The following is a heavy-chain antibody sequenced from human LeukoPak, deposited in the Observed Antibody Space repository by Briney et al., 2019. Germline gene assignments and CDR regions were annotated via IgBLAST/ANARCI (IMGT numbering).Heavy chain of an antibody. CDR1: GGSISSSSYY. CDR3: ARETYYDFWSGYSNWFDP. Sequence: SETLSLTCTVSGGSISSSSYYWGWIRQPPGKGLEWIGSIYYSGSTYYNPSLKSRVTISVDTSKNQFSLKLSSVTAADTAVYYCARETYYDFWSGYSNWFDPWGQGTLVTVSP. CDR2: IYYSGST. D-gene: IGHD3-3*01. J-gene: IGHJ5*02. V-gene: IGHV4-39*07.